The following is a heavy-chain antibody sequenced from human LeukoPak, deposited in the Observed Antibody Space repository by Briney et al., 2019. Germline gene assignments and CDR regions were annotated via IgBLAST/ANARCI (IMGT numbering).Heavy chain of an antibody. V-gene: IGHV3-66*01. Sequence: WGSLRLSCAASGLIVNNNFMSWVRQAPGKGLECVSVIYSGGNTYYADSVKGRFTISRDNSKNTLYLQMNSLRAEDTAVYYCARKTDSGGQGDYWGPGTLVTVSS. CDR3: ARKTDSGGQGDY. CDR2: IYSGGNT. CDR1: GLIVNNNF. J-gene: IGHJ4*02. D-gene: IGHD3-22*01.